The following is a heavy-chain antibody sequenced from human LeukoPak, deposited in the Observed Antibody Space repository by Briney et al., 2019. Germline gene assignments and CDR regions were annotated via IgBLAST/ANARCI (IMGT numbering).Heavy chain of an antibody. CDR1: GGSISSRSYY. CDR2: IYYSGNI. V-gene: IGHV4-39*01. Sequence: SETLSLTCTVSGGSISSRSYYWGWIRQPPGKGLEWIGSIYYSGNIYYNPSLKSRVTISVDTSKNQFSLRLSSVTAADTTVYYCARHLYSGSYPYYFDYWGQGTLVTVSS. J-gene: IGHJ4*02. D-gene: IGHD1-26*01. CDR3: ARHLYSGSYPYYFDY.